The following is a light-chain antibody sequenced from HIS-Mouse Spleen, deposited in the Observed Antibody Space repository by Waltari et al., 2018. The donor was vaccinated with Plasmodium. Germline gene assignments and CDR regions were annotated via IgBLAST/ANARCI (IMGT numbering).Light chain of an antibody. Sequence: DIVMTQSPDSLAVSLGERDTNNCKSSQSVLYSSKNKNYLAGSQQKPGQPPKLLIYWASTRESGVPDRFSGSGSGTDFTLTISSLQAEDVAVYYCQQYYSTPPYTFGQGTKLEIK. CDR1: QSVLYSSKNKNY. J-gene: IGKJ2*01. CDR2: WAS. CDR3: QQYYSTPPYT. V-gene: IGKV4-1*01.